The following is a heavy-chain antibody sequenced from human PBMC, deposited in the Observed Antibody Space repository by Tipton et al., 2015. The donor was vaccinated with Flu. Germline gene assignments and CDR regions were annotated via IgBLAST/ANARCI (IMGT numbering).Heavy chain of an antibody. V-gene: IGHV4-59*01. Sequence: GLVKPSETLSLTCNVSGDSITDYYWSWIRQPPGKGLEWIASIYYSSRGSTSHYPSVQSRVTMSVDTSKSLVSLKLNSVTPDDTAVYYCARGPGKGGSLWTECSQHWCPGTLDTVSS. J-gene: IGHJ1*01. CDR2: IYYSSRGST. D-gene: IGHD1-26*01. CDR3: ARGPGKGGSLWTECSQH. CDR1: GDSITDYY.